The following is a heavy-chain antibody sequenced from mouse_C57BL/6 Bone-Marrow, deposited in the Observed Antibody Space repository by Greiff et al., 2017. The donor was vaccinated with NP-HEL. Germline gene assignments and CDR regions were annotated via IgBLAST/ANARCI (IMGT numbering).Heavy chain of an antibody. V-gene: IGHV5-4*01. CDR3: ARGGGLRPWFAC. CDR2: ISDGGSYT. Sequence: EVQVVESGGGLVKPGGSLKLSCAASGFTFSSYAMSWVRQTPEKRLEWVATISDGGSYTYYPDNVKGRFTISRDNAKNNLYLQLSHLKSEDTAMFYCARGGGLRPWFACWGHAPLVPVST. J-gene: IGHJ3*01. CDR1: GFTFSSYA. D-gene: IGHD2-4*01.